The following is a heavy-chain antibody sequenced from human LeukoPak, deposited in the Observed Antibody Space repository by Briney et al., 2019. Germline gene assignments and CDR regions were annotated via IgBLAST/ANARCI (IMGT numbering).Heavy chain of an antibody. CDR2: ISGGDNT. V-gene: IGHV3-23*01. CDR3: AKGYDFWSGYYTT. Sequence: GPLRLSCAASGFTFSSYAMSWVRQAPGKGLEWVSGISGGDNTYYADSVKGRFTFSRDNSKNTLYLQMNSLRAEDTAVYYCAKGYDFWSGYYTTWGQGTLVTVSS. CDR1: GFTFSSYA. J-gene: IGHJ5*02. D-gene: IGHD3-3*01.